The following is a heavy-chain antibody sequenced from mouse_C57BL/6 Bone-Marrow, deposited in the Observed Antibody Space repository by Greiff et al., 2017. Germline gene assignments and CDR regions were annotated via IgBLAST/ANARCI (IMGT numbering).Heavy chain of an antibody. V-gene: IGHV14-4*01. J-gene: IGHJ2*01. CDR3: TTSCWDY. CDR1: GFNIKDDY. Sequence: VQLQQSGAELVRPGASVKLSCTASGFNIKDDYMHWVKQRPEQGLEWIGWIDPENGDTEYASKFQGKATITADTSSNTAYLQLSSLTSEDTAVXYCTTSCWDYWGQGTTLTVSS. CDR2: IDPENGDT.